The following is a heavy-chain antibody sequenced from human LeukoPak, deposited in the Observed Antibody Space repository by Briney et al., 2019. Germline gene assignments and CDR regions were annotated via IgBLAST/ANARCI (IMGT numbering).Heavy chain of an antibody. D-gene: IGHD3-10*01. V-gene: IGHV1-3*01. Sequence: ASVKVSCKASGYTFTSYAMHWVRQAPGQRLEWMGWINAGNGNTKYSQKFQGRVTITRDTSASTAYMELSSLRSEDTAVYYCARVLLWFGENYFDYWGQGALVTVSS. CDR2: INAGNGNT. CDR1: GYTFTSYA. J-gene: IGHJ4*02. CDR3: ARVLLWFGENYFDY.